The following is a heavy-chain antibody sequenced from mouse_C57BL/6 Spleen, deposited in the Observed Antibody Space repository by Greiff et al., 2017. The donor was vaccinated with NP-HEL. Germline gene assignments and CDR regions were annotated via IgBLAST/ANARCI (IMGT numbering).Heavy chain of an antibody. Sequence: EVQLQQSVAELVRPGASVKLSCTASGFNIKNTYMHWVKQRPEQGLEWIGRIDPANGNTKYAPKFQGKATITADTSSNTAYLQLSSLTSEDTAIYYCARNMITTVVPYYFDYWGQGTTLTVSS. D-gene: IGHD1-1*01. CDR3: ARNMITTVVPYYFDY. CDR2: IDPANGNT. J-gene: IGHJ2*01. V-gene: IGHV14-3*01. CDR1: GFNIKNTY.